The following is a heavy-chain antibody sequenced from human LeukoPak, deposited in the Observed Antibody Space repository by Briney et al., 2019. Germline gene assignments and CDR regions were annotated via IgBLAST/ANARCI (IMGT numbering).Heavy chain of an antibody. J-gene: IGHJ4*02. V-gene: IGHV3-66*01. CDR3: AKDLSSGSRRAY. CDR1: EFSVGSNY. CDR2: IYSGGST. D-gene: IGHD6-19*01. Sequence: QSGGSLRLSCAASEFSVGSNYMTWVRQAPGKGLEWVSLIYSGGSTYYADSVKGRFTISRDNSKNTLYLQMNSLRAEDTGVYYCAKDLSSGSRRAYWGQGTLVTVSS.